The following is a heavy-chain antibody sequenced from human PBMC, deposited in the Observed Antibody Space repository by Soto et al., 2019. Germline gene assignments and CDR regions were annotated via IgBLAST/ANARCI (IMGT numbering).Heavy chain of an antibody. CDR2: IWYDGSNK. Sequence: PGGSLRLSCAASGFTFSSYGMHWVRQAPGKGLEWVAVIWYDGSNKYYADSVKGRFAISRDNSKNTLYLQMNSLRAEDTAVYYCACGGITGTRGLFDYWGQGTLVTVSS. CDR3: ACGGITGTRGLFDY. V-gene: IGHV3-33*01. CDR1: GFTFSSYG. D-gene: IGHD1-20*01. J-gene: IGHJ4*02.